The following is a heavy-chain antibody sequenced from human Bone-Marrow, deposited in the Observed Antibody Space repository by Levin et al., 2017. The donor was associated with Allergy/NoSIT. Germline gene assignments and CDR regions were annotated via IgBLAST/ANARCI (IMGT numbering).Heavy chain of an antibody. CDR1: GFTFSSYS. CDR3: ARGWVDYYGSGSSDAFDI. J-gene: IGHJ3*02. Sequence: TGGSLRLSCAASGFTFSSYSMNWVRQAPGKGLEWVSYISSSSSTIYYADSVKGRFTISRDNAKNSLYLQMNSLRAEDTAVYYCARGWVDYYGSGSSDAFDIWGQGTMVTVSS. V-gene: IGHV3-48*01. CDR2: ISSSSSTI. D-gene: IGHD3-10*01.